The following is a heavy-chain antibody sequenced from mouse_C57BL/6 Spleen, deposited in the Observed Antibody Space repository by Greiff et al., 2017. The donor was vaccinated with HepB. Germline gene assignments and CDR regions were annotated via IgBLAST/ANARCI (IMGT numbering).Heavy chain of an antibody. J-gene: IGHJ3*01. CDR2: IDPSDSET. CDR1: GYTFTSYW. CDR3: ASGLYDGYYVSFAY. D-gene: IGHD2-3*01. Sequence: VQLQQSGAELVRPGSSVKLSCKASGYTFTSYWMHWVKQRPIQGLEWIGNIDPSDSETHYNQKFKDKATLTVDKSSSTAYMQLSSLTSEDSAVYYWASGLYDGYYVSFAYWGQGTLVTVSA. V-gene: IGHV1-52*01.